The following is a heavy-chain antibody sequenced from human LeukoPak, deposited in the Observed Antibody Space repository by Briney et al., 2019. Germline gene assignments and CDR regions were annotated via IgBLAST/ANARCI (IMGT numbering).Heavy chain of an antibody. V-gene: IGHV3-30*02. CDR1: GFTFSSYG. D-gene: IGHD4-23*01. J-gene: IGHJ3*02. Sequence: PGGSLRLSCAASGFTFSSYGMHWVRQAPGKGLEWVAFIRYDGSNKYYADSVKGRFTISRDNSKNTLYLQMNSLRAEDTAVYYCAKDYYYGGNSRAFDIWGRGTMVTVSS. CDR2: IRYDGSNK. CDR3: AKDYYYGGNSRAFDI.